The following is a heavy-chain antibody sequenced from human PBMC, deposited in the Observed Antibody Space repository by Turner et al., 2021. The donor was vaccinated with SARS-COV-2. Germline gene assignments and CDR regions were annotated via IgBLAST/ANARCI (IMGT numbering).Heavy chain of an antibody. D-gene: IGHD6-13*01. CDR2: ISWNSGSI. J-gene: IGHJ4*02. CDR3: AKGPPIGWDSTWLDY. Sequence: EVQLVESGGGLVQPGRSLTLSCAASGFTFDDYAMHWVRQAPGKGLGWVSGISWNSGSIVYADSVKGRFTISRDNAKNSLYLQMNSLRAEDTALYYCAKGPPIGWDSTWLDYWGQGTLVTVSS. V-gene: IGHV3-9*01. CDR1: GFTFDDYA.